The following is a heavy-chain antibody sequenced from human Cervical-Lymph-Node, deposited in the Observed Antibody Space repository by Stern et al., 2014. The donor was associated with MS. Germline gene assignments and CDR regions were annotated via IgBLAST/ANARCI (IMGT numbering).Heavy chain of an antibody. J-gene: IGHJ3*02. D-gene: IGHD7-27*01. CDR1: GGTFSSYA. CDR3: ARDETGVAFDI. CDR2: IIPLFGTA. Sequence: QLVQSGADVKKPGSSVKVSCKASGGTFSSYAINWVRQAPGQGLEWMGGIIPLFGTAHYAQQFQGRVTISADKSTSTVYMELYSLRSDDTAVYYCARDETGVAFDIWGQGTMVTVSS. V-gene: IGHV1-69*06.